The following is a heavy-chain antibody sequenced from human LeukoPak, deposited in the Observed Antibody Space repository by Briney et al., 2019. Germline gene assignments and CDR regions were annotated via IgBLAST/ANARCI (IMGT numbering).Heavy chain of an antibody. CDR1: GGSISSYY. CDR2: IYYSGST. Sequence: SETLSLTCTVSGGSISSYYWSWIRQPPGKGLEWIGYIYYSGSTNYNPSLKSRVTISVDTSKNQFSLKLSSVTAADTAVYYCARLIRTSYFLFDYWGQGTLVTVSS. V-gene: IGHV4-59*01. CDR3: ARLIRTSYFLFDY. J-gene: IGHJ4*02. D-gene: IGHD2/OR15-2a*01.